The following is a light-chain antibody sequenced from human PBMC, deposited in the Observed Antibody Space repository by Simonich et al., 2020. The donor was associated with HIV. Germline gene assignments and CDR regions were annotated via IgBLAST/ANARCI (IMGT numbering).Light chain of an antibody. V-gene: IGLV2-14*01. CDR3: SSYTSSSTLL. CDR1: SSDVGAYNY. CDR2: DVI. J-gene: IGLJ2*01. Sequence: QSALTQPASVSGSPGQSITISCTGTSSDVGAYNYVSWYQQHPGKAPKLMIYDVIKRPSGVSNRFSGSKSGNTASLTISGLQAEDEADYYCSSYTSSSTLLFGGGTKVTVL.